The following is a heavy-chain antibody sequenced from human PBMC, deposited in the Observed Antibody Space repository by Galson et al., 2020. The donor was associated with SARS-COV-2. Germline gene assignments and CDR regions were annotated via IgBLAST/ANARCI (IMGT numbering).Heavy chain of an antibody. CDR2: IYHSGNT. D-gene: IGHD2-15*01. Sequence: SETLSLTCAVSGSSVSSGYYWGWIRQPPGKGLEWIGTIYHSGNTFYNPSLKSRVTISIDTSKNQFSLKLSSVTAADTAVYYCARHCFIGGSCYSDWCDPWGLGSLVTVSS. CDR1: GSSVSSGYY. J-gene: IGHJ5*02. CDR3: ARHCFIGGSCYSDWCDP. V-gene: IGHV4-38-2*01.